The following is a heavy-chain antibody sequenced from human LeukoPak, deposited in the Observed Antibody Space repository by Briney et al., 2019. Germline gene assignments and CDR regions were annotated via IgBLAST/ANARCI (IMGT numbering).Heavy chain of an antibody. CDR2: ISWNSGSI. CDR1: GFTFDDYA. J-gene: IGHJ4*02. CDR3: ARDDSSGYYGD. D-gene: IGHD3-22*01. V-gene: IGHV3-9*01. Sequence: GRSLRLSCAASGFTFDDYAMHWVRQAPGKGLEWVSGISWNSGSIGYADSVKGRFTISRDNAKNSLYLQMNSLRAEDTAVYYCARDDSSGYYGDWGQGTLVTVSS.